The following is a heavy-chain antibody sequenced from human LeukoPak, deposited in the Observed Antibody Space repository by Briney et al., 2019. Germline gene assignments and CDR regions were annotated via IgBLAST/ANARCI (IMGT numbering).Heavy chain of an antibody. CDR3: ATYGSGSYGPFDY. CDR1: GDSPSGYY. V-gene: IGHV4-34*01. Sequence: SETLSLTCAVHGDSPSGYYWCSIPARPQERLECRWDIYDIGSTNYNPSLKSRVTISVDTSKNQFSLKLSSVTAAETAVYYCATYGSGSYGPFDYWGQGTLVTVSS. J-gene: IGHJ4*02. CDR2: IYDIGST. D-gene: IGHD3-10*01.